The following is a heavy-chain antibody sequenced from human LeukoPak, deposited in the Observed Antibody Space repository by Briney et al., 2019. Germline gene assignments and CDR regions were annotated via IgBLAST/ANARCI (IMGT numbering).Heavy chain of an antibody. D-gene: IGHD6-25*01. V-gene: IGHV3-9*01. Sequence: GGSLRLSCAASGFTFDDYAMHWVRQAPGKGLEWVSGISWNSGSIGYADSVKGRFTISRDNAKNSLYLQMNSLRAEDTALYYCAKEEEGSGWPYYYYYTDVWGKGTTVTISS. J-gene: IGHJ6*03. CDR2: ISWNSGSI. CDR3: AKEEEGSGWPYYYYYTDV. CDR1: GFTFDDYA.